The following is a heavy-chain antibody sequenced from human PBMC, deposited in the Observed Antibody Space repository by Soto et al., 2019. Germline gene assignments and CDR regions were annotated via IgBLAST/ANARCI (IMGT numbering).Heavy chain of an antibody. Sequence: LETMSLPYAVYGGSFSGYYWRWIRQPPGKGLEWIGEINHSGSTNYNPSLKSRVTISVDTSKNQFSLKLSSVTAADTAVYYCAGGLWFGELIPPPGYWGQGTLVTVSS. CDR2: INHSGST. J-gene: IGHJ4*02. CDR3: AGGLWFGELIPPPGY. V-gene: IGHV4-34*01. D-gene: IGHD3-10*01. CDR1: GGSFSGYY.